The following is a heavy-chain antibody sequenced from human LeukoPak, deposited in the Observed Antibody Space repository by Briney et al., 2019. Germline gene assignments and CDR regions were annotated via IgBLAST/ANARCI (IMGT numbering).Heavy chain of an antibody. V-gene: IGHV3-30*03. D-gene: IGHD5-18*01. Sequence: GGSLRLSCAASGFTFSSYGMHWVRQAPGKGLEWVAVISYDGSNKYYADSVKGRFTISRDNSKNTLYLQMNSLRAEDTAVYYCARGDTAMVLFPFDYWGQGTLVTVSS. J-gene: IGHJ4*02. CDR2: ISYDGSNK. CDR1: GFTFSSYG. CDR3: ARGDTAMVLFPFDY.